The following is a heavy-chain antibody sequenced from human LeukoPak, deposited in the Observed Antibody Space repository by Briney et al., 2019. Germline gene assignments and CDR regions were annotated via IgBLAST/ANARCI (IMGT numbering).Heavy chain of an antibody. V-gene: IGHV3-23*01. D-gene: IGHD2-15*01. Sequence: AGGSLRLSCAASGFTFSSYAMSWVRQAPGKGLEWVSAISGSGGSTYYADSVKGRFTISRDNAKNSLYLQMNSLRAEDTAVYYCARLYCSGGSCYLYYFDYWGQGTLVTVSS. CDR3: ARLYCSGGSCYLYYFDY. CDR2: ISGSGGST. CDR1: GFTFSSYA. J-gene: IGHJ4*02.